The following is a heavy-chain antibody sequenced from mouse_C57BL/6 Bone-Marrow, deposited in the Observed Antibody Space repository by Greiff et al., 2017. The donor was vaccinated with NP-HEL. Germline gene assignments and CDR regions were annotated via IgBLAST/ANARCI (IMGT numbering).Heavy chain of an antibody. V-gene: IGHV14-4*01. D-gene: IGHD2-4*01. J-gene: IGHJ1*03. CDR1: GFNIKDDY. CDR3: TTPTPYDYDWSPLYWYFEV. Sequence: VQLQQSGAELVRPGASVKLSCTASGFNIKDDYMHWVKQRPEQGLEWIGWIDPENGDNEYASKLPGKATITANTSSNTAYLQLSSQTSEDTAVYYCTTPTPYDYDWSPLYWYFEVWGTGTTVTVSS. CDR2: IDPENGDN.